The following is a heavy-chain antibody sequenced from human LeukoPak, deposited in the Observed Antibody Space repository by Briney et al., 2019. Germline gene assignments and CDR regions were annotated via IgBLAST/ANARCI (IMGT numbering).Heavy chain of an antibody. CDR3: ARGSSDWYGIDY. V-gene: IGHV3-74*01. Sequence: GGSLRLSYAAPGFTFSNYWMHWVRQVPGKGLVCVSRINIDGTSTNYADSVKGRFSISRDNAMNALYLQMSSLRAEDTAVYYCARGSSDWYGIDYWGQGALVNVSS. D-gene: IGHD6-19*01. J-gene: IGHJ4*02. CDR1: GFTFSNYW. CDR2: INIDGTST.